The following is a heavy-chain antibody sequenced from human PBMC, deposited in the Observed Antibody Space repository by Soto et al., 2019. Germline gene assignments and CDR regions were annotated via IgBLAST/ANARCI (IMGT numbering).Heavy chain of an antibody. CDR3: ARSFPGVSTYYFDY. Sequence: QVTLKESGPVLVKPTETLTLTCTVSGFSLSNARMGVSWIRQPPGKALEWLAHIFSNDEKSYSTSLKSRLTNSKDPAKSQVVLTMTNMDPVDTATYYCARSFPGVSTYYFDYWGQGTLVTVSS. CDR1: GFSLSNARMG. CDR2: IFSNDEK. V-gene: IGHV2-26*01. J-gene: IGHJ4*02. D-gene: IGHD3-10*01.